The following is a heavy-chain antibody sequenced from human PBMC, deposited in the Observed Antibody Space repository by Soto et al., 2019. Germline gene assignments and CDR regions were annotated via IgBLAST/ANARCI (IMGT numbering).Heavy chain of an antibody. V-gene: IGHV4-31*03. CDR1: GGSISSGGYY. CDR2: IYYTGRT. CDR3: ARDQSVYVGPAYCMDG. Sequence: QVQLHESGPGLVEPSQTLSLTCTVSGGSISSGGYYWSWIRQHPGKGLEWIGHIYYTGRTHYNPSRSRRLTITVDTSRNQFALNWRAVTASDTSVYYSARDQSVYVGPAYCMDGWGQGTTINVSS. J-gene: IGHJ6*02. D-gene: IGHD3-16*01.